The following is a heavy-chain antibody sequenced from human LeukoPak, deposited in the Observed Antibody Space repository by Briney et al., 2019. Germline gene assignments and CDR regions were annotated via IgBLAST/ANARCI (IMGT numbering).Heavy chain of an antibody. CDR2: MHPGGTT. CDR1: ADSMNNYY. J-gene: IGHJ4*02. Sequence: SETLSLTCSVFADSMNNYYWTWIRQPPGKGLEWVGNMHPGGTTKFHPSLEGRVTMSIDTSNKQFSLRLRSVTAADTATYYCAKTGSLFGRFSDHWGPGALVIVSS. V-gene: IGHV4-59*01. D-gene: IGHD3-10*02. CDR3: AKTGSLFGRFSDH.